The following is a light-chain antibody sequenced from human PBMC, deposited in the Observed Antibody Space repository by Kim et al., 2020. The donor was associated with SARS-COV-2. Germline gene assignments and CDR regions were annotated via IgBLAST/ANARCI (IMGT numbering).Light chain of an antibody. Sequence: SASVGDRVTITCRASQSISNWLAWYQQKPGKAPKPLIYDASSLERGVPSRFSGSGSGTEFTLTISSLQPDDFATYYCQQYKSYWTFGQGTKVDIK. V-gene: IGKV1-5*01. J-gene: IGKJ1*01. CDR3: QQYKSYWT. CDR1: QSISNW. CDR2: DAS.